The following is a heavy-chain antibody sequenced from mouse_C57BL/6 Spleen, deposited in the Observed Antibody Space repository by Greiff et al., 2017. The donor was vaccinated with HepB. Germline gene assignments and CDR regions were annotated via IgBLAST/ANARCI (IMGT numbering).Heavy chain of an antibody. D-gene: IGHD1-1*01. V-gene: IGHV1-82*01. CDR3: VDGGSRYWYLDV. J-gene: IGHJ1*03. CDR2: IYPGDGDT. Sequence: VQLQESGPELVKPGASVKISCKASGYAFSSSWMHWVKQRPGQGLEWIGRIYPGDGDTNYNGKFKGKATLTADKSSSTAYMQLSSLTSEDSAVCVCVDGGSRYWYLDVWGTGTTVTVSS. CDR1: GYAFSSSW.